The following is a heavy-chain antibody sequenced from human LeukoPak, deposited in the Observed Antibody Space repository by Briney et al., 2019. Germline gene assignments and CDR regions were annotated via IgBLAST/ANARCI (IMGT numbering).Heavy chain of an antibody. CDR2: IIPIFGTA. J-gene: IGHJ4*02. Sequence: SVKVSCKASGYTFTSYGISWVRQAPGQGLEWMGRIIPIFGTANYAQKFQGRVTITTDESTSTAYMELSSLRSEDTAVYYCARALVDILTGSTHFDYWGQGTLVTVSS. CDR3: ARALVDILTGSTHFDY. CDR1: GYTFTSYG. D-gene: IGHD3-9*01. V-gene: IGHV1-69*05.